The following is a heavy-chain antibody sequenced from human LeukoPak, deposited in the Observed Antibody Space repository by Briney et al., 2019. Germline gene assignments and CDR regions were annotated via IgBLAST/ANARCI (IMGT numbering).Heavy chain of an antibody. J-gene: IGHJ4*02. D-gene: IGHD2-15*01. CDR3: AREFGDCSGGSCYSVGQYYFDY. V-gene: IGHV3-30*03. CDR2: ISYDGSNK. Sequence: GGSLRLSCAASGFTFSSYSINWVRQAPGKGLEWVAVISYDGSNKYYADSVKGRFTISRDNSKNTLYLQMNSLRAEDTAVYYCAREFGDCSGGSCYSVGQYYFDYWGQGTLVTVSS. CDR1: GFTFSSYS.